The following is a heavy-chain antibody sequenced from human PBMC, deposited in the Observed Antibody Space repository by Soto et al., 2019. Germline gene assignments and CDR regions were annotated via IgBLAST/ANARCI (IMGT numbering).Heavy chain of an antibody. CDR3: ARGAMVRGAHNWFDP. V-gene: IGHV4-31*03. CDR1: GGSISSGGYY. Sequence: QVQLQESGPGLVKPSQTLSLTCTVSGGSISSGGYYWSWIRQHPGKGLEWIGYIYYSGSTYYNPSLKSRVTISVDTSKNQFSLKLSSVTAADTAVYYCARGAMVRGAHNWFDPWGQGTLVTVSS. CDR2: IYYSGST. J-gene: IGHJ5*02. D-gene: IGHD3-10*01.